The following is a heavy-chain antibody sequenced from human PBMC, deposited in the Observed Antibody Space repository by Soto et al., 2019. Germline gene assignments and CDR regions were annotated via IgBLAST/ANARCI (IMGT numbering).Heavy chain of an antibody. V-gene: IGHV4-59*08. CDR2: IYYSGST. CDR1: GGSISSYY. J-gene: IGHJ5*02. D-gene: IGHD3-16*01. CDR3: ARRGTGPRFDP. Sequence: PSETLSLTCTVSGGSISSYYWSWIRQPPGKGLEWIGYIYYSGSTNYNPSLKSRVTISVDTSKNQFSLKLSSVTAADTAVYYCARRGTGPRFDPWGQGTLVTVSS.